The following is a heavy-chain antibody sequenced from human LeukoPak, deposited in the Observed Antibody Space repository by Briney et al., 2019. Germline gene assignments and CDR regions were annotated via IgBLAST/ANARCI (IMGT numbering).Heavy chain of an antibody. CDR3: ARGHCTNGVCYSLDAFDI. D-gene: IGHD2-8*01. V-gene: IGHV1-69*05. J-gene: IGHJ3*02. CDR2: IIPIFGTA. Sequence: ASVKVSCKASGGTFSSYAISWVRQAPGQGLEWMGGIIPIFGTANYAQKFQGRVTITTDESTSTAYMELSSLRSEDTAVYYCARGHCTNGVCYSLDAFDIWGQGTMVTVSS. CDR1: GGTFSSYA.